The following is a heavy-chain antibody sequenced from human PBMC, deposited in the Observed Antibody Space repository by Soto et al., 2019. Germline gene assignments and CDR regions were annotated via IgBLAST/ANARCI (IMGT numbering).Heavy chain of an antibody. J-gene: IGHJ4*02. V-gene: IGHV3-23*01. D-gene: IGHD5-12*01. Sequence: GGSLRLSCAASGFTFSSYAMSWVRQAPGKGLEWVSAISGSGGSTYYADSVKGRFTISRDNSKNTLYLQMNSLRAEDTAVYYCAKVRVVVPAADVDIVATMAVDFDYWGQGTLVTVSS. CDR1: GFTFSSYA. CDR3: AKVRVVVPAADVDIVATMAVDFDY. CDR2: ISGSGGST.